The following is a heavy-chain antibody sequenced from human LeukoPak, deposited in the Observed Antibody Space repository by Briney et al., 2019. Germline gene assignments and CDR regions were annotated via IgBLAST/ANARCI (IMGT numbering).Heavy chain of an antibody. CDR2: IYHSGST. CDR1: GGSISSSNW. D-gene: IGHD1-26*01. Sequence: SGTLSLTCVVSGGSISSSNWWSWVRQPPGKGLEWIGEIYHSGSTNYNPSLESRVSIPLDKSKNQFSLRVTSVTAADTAVYYCARDLRRVGATKYFDSWGQGTLVTVSS. CDR3: ARDLRRVGATKYFDS. V-gene: IGHV4-4*02. J-gene: IGHJ4*02.